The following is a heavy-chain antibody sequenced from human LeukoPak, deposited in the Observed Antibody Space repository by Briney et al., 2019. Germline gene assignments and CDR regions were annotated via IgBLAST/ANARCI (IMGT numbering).Heavy chain of an antibody. V-gene: IGHV1-46*01. CDR2: INPSGGST. CDR3: ARKNIPSPRIRYSSDWNGRAFDY. Sequence: ASVKVSCKASGYTFTNYYFHWVRQAPGQGLEWMGIINPSGGSTSYAQKFQGRVTMTRDTSTSTVYMKLSSLRSEDTAVYYCARKNIPSPRIRYSSDWNGRAFDYWGQGTLVTVSS. D-gene: IGHD6-25*01. J-gene: IGHJ4*02. CDR1: GYTFTNYY.